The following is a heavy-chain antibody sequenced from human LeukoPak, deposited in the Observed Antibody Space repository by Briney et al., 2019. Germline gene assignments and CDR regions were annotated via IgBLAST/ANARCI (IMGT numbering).Heavy chain of an antibody. CDR1: GFTFNDYA. CDR3: ATDYADYVGYFFFDY. V-gene: IGHV3-9*01. J-gene: IGHJ4*02. D-gene: IGHD4-17*01. Sequence: PGGSLRLSCAASGFTFNDYAMHWVRQAPGKGLEWVSGISWNSGSIDYADSVKGRFTISRDNSKNSLYLQMNSLRAEDTAVYYCATDYADYVGYFFFDYWGQGTLVTVSS. CDR2: ISWNSGSI.